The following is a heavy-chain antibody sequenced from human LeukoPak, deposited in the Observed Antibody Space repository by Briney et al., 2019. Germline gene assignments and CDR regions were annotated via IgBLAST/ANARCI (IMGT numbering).Heavy chain of an antibody. D-gene: IGHD2-15*01. CDR2: IYPGDSDT. CDR1: GYSFSSYW. J-gene: IGHJ4*02. CDR3: ARRRSCSGGRCYEDFDY. Sequence: GESLKISCKGSGYSFSSYWIAWVRQMPGKGLEWMGIIYPGDSDTTYSPSFRGQVTISADKSINTAYLQWSSLKASDTAMYYCARRRSCSGGRCYEDFDYWGQGTLVTVSS. V-gene: IGHV5-51*01.